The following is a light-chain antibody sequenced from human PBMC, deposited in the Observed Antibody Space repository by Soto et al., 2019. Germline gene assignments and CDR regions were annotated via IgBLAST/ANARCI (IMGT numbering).Light chain of an antibody. J-gene: IGKJ2*01. CDR3: QQYCSSAYT. Sequence: EIVLTQSPGTLSLSPGERATLSCRASQSVNSGYLAWYQQKPGQAPRLLLYGASNWATGIPHRFSGSRSGTDFSLTISRLEPDDFAVYSCQQYCSSAYTFGQGAKLDSK. CDR1: QSVNSGY. CDR2: GAS. V-gene: IGKV3-20*01.